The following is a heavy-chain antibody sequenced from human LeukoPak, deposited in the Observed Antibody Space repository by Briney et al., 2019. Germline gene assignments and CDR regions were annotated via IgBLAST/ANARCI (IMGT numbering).Heavy chain of an antibody. CDR1: GYTFTSYG. CDR3: ARDTTYYDFWSGYYPGDFDL. Sequence: GASVKASCKASGYTFTSYGISWVRQAPGQGLEWMGWISAYNGNTNYAQKLQGRVTMTTDTSTSTAYVELRSLRSDDTAVYYCARDTTYYDFWSGYYPGDFDLWGRGTLVTVFS. J-gene: IGHJ2*01. V-gene: IGHV1-18*01. D-gene: IGHD3-3*01. CDR2: ISAYNGNT.